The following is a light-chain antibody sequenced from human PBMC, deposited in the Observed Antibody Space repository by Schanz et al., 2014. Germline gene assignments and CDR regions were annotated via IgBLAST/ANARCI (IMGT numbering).Light chain of an antibody. Sequence: QSALTQPPSASGSPGQSVTISCTGTSSDVGGYNYVSWYQQHPGKAPKLMIYEDTKRPSGVPDRFSGSKSGNTASLTISGLQAEDEADYYCCSYADGSTLIFGGGTKLTVL. CDR3: CSYADGSTLI. CDR1: SSDVGGYNY. J-gene: IGLJ2*01. V-gene: IGLV2-8*01. CDR2: EDT.